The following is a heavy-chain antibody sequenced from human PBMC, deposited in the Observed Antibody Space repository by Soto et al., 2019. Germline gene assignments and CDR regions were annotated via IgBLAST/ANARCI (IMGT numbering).Heavy chain of an antibody. D-gene: IGHD4-17*01. CDR2: IYYSGST. V-gene: IGHV4-59*01. CDR1: GGSISSYY. CDR3: ARASTVTTRYGMDV. J-gene: IGHJ6*02. Sequence: SETLSLTCTVSGGSISSYYWSWIRQSPGRGLEWLGYIYYSGSTNYNPSLKSRVTVSVDTSKNQFSLKLSSVTAADTAVYYCARASTVTTRYGMDVWGQGTTVTVSS.